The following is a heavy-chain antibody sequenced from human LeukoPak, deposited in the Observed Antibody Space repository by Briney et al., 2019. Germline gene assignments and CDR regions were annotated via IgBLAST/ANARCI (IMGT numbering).Heavy chain of an antibody. Sequence: GRSLRLSCAASGFTFSSYGMHWVRQAPGKGLEWVAVISYDGSNKYYADSVKGRFTISRDNSKNTLYLQMNSLRAEDTAVYYCAKDTGELWGQGTLVTVSS. CDR2: ISYDGSNK. CDR3: AKDTGEL. J-gene: IGHJ4*02. CDR1: GFTFSSYG. D-gene: IGHD1-7*01. V-gene: IGHV3-30*18.